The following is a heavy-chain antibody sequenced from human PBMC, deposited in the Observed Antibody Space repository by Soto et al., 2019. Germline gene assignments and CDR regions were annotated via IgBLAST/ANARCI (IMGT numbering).Heavy chain of an antibody. CDR2: ISAYNGNT. J-gene: IGHJ5*02. D-gene: IGHD3-10*01. CDR3: ARDRYYYGSGSYYISWFDP. Sequence: ASVKVSCKTSGYTFTTYGVSWVRQAPGQGLEWMGWISAYNGNTNYAQKLQSRVTMTTDTSTSTAYMELRGLRSDDTAVYYCARDRYYYGSGSYYISWFDPWGQGTLVTVSS. CDR1: GYTFTTYG. V-gene: IGHV1-18*04.